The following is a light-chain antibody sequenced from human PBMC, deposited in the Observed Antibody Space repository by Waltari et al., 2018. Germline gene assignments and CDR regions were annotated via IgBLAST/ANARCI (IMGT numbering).Light chain of an antibody. CDR1: QRLFYLINNMYA. CDR3: HQYTSLPMT. Sequence: IVLTQSPDSLAVPLGERATVQCRSSQRLFYLINNMYALSCSHQTPGPPPSLLLSWASTRESGVPDRFSGSVSGTEFTLTISSLEAEDVGLYFCHQYTSLPMTFGPGTKVKIK. J-gene: IGKJ3*01. V-gene: IGKV4-1*01. CDR2: WAS.